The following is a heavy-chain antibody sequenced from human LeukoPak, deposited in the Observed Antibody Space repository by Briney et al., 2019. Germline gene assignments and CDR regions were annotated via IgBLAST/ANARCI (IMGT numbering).Heavy chain of an antibody. J-gene: IGHJ6*02. CDR1: GFTFSSYW. V-gene: IGHV3-7*03. CDR3: ARNNGMDV. CDR2: VNRDGSET. Sequence: GGSLRLSCAASGFTFSSYWMNWARQVPGRGPEWVANVNRDGSETYYLDSVKGRFTISKDNAKNSLYLQMNSLRAEDTALYHCARNNGMDVWGQGTTVIVSS.